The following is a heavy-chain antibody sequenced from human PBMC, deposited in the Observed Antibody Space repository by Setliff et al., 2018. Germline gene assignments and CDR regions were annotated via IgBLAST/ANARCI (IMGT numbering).Heavy chain of an antibody. CDR1: GFFFRSYE. Sequence: GGSLRLSCAASGFFFRSYEMNWVRQTPGKGLEWVSYINSGGTKIYYADSVEGRFTISRDNGKNSLFLQMNSVRAEDTAVYYCARSINGYQQRYDFWGQGALVTV. CDR3: ARSINGYQQRYDF. D-gene: IGHD3-16*01. CDR2: INSGGTKI. V-gene: IGHV3-48*03. J-gene: IGHJ4*02.